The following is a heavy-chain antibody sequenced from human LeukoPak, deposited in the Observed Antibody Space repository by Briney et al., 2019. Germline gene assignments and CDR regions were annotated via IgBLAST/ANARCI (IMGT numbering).Heavy chain of an antibody. V-gene: IGHV4-39*01. Sequence: SETLSLTCTVSGCSISTRTFFWVWIRQPPGKGLEGIGGLFYSGSTYYNPSLNRRVTMSVDTSKNTFSMQLASVTAADTAVYYCARQGRYCSSTSCFDPWGQGILVTVSS. J-gene: IGHJ5*02. CDR3: ARQGRYCSSTSCFDP. CDR1: GCSISTRTFF. D-gene: IGHD2-2*01. CDR2: LFYSGST.